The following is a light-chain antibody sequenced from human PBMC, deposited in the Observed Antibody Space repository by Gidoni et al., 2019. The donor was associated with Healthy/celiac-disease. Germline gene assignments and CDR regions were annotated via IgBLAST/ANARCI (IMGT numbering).Light chain of an antibody. Sequence: ELVLTQSPATLSLSPGERATLSCRASQCVSSYLAWYQQKPGQAPRLLIYDASNRATGIPARFSGSGSGTDFTLTISSLEPEDFAVYYCQQRSNWPPWTFGQGTKLEIK. J-gene: IGKJ2*02. CDR1: QCVSSY. CDR2: DAS. CDR3: QQRSNWPPWT. V-gene: IGKV3-11*01.